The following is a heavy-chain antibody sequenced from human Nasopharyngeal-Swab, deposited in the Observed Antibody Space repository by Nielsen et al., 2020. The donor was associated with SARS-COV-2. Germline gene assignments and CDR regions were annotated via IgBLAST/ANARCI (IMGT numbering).Heavy chain of an antibody. V-gene: IGHV3-23*01. J-gene: IGHJ4*02. CDR3: AKVPLFYGEGGLFDY. CDR2: ISGSGDRT. Sequence: GESLKISCAASGFTFSSYAMTWVRQAPGKGLEWVSAISGSGDRTYYAESVRGRFTISRDNSKNALYLQMNSLRAEDTAVYYCAKVPLFYGEGGLFDYWGQGTLVTVSS. CDR1: GFTFSSYA. D-gene: IGHD3-10*01.